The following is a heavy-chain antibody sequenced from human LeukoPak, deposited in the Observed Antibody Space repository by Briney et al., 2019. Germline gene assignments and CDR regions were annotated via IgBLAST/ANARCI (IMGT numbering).Heavy chain of an antibody. CDR3: AKHHEDGDYDYYYGMDV. CDR2: MSGGSGRT. CDR1: GFSFSDFA. J-gene: IGHJ6*02. V-gene: IGHV3-23*01. Sequence: GGSLRLFCTVSGFSFSDFAMSWVRQAPGKGLEWVSGMSGGSGRTYYADSVKGRFTISRDKSKNTLNLHINSLRVEDTAVYYCAKHHEDGDYDYYYGMDVWGPGTTVTVYS. D-gene: IGHD4-17*01.